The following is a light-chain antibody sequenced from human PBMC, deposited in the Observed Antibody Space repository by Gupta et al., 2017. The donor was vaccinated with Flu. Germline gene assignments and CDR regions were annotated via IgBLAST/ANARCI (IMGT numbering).Light chain of an antibody. J-gene: IGLJ3*02. CDR1: NIGSNS. CDR2: DDS. V-gene: IGLV3-21*02. CDR3: QVWDSSSDHWV. Sequence: VAPGQTARITCGGNNIGSNSVHWYQQKPGQAPVLVVYDDSDRPSGIPEGCSGANSGNTATLTISRVEAGDEADYYCQVWDSSSDHWVFGGGTKLTVL.